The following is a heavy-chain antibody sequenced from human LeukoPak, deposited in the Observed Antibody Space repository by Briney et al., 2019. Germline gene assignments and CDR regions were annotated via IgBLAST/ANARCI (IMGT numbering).Heavy chain of an antibody. CDR3: ARESGADDY. V-gene: IGHV3-64*01. CDR1: GFTFSSYA. CDR2: ISSNGGST. J-gene: IGHJ4*02. D-gene: IGHD1-26*01. Sequence: GGSLRLSCAASGFTFSSYAMHWVRQAPGEGLEYVSAISSNGGSTYYANSVKGRFTISRDNSKNTLYLQMGSLRAEDMAVYYCARESGADDYWGQGTLVTVSS.